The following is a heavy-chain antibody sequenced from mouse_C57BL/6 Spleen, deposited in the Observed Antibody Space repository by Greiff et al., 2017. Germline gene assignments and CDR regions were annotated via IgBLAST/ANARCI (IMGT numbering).Heavy chain of an antibody. CDR1: GYAFSSSW. CDR3: ARGDLSYDYDWVFDV. J-gene: IGHJ1*03. V-gene: IGHV1-82*01. CDR2: IYPGDGDT. Sequence: QVQLQQSGPELVKPGASVKISCKASGYAFSSSWMNWVKQRPGKGLEWIGRIYPGDGDTNYNGKFKGKATLTADKSSSTAYMQRSSLTSEDSAVYYCARGDLSYDYDWVFDVRGTGTTVTVAS. D-gene: IGHD2-4*01.